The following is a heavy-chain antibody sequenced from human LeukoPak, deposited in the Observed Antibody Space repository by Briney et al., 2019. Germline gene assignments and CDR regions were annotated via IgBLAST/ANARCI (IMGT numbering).Heavy chain of an antibody. CDR1: GGSISSSSYY. D-gene: IGHD5-12*01. J-gene: IGHJ4*02. CDR2: IYYSGST. Sequence: PSETLSLTCTVSGGSISSSSYYWGWIRQPPGKGLEWIGSIYYSGSTYYNPSLKSRVTISVDTSKNQFSLKLSSVTAADTAVYYCARDFEWLRYDYWGQGTLVTVSS. V-gene: IGHV4-39*07. CDR3: ARDFEWLRYDY.